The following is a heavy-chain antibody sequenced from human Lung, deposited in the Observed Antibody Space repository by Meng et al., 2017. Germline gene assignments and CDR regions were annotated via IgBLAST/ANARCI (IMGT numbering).Heavy chain of an antibody. D-gene: IGHD4-11*01. Sequence: VLLVEWGGLMMNPPNTLFLCCVVSGGIFSDYHWSWIRQPPGKGLEWIGDINHSGSTNYNPSLNSRATISLDTSQNNLSLKLSSVTAADSAVYYCARGPTTMAHDFDYWGQGTLVTVSS. CDR1: GGIFSDYH. CDR3: ARGPTTMAHDFDY. V-gene: IGHV4-34*01. J-gene: IGHJ4*02. CDR2: INHSGST.